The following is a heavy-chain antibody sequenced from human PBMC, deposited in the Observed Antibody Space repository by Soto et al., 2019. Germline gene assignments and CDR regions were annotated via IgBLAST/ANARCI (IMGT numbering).Heavy chain of an antibody. D-gene: IGHD3-22*01. CDR3: ARVRVDYYDSSGYYLFDY. J-gene: IGHJ4*02. CDR1: GGSISSGDYY. V-gene: IGHV4-30-4*01. CDR2: IYYSGST. Sequence: SETLSLTCTVSGGSISSGDYYWSWIRQPPGKGLEWIGYIYYSGSTYYNPSLKSRVTISVDTSKNQFSLKLSSVTAADTAVYYCARVRVDYYDSSGYYLFDYWGQGTLVTVS.